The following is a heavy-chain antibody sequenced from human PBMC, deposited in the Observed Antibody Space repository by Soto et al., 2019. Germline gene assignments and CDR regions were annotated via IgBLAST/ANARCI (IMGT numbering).Heavy chain of an antibody. CDR2: IIPTFGTG. V-gene: IGHV1-69*01. Sequence: QVLLVQSGPEVKKPGSSVKVSCKASGGTFNNYAINWVRQAPGKGLEWMGGIIPTFGTGNHAQKFQCRVMITADGSTAAAYMELNSLRSEDTAIYYCASFDGTLVRGGRSSPYEMDVWGQGTTVIVSS. CDR1: GGTFNNYA. D-gene: IGHD3-10*01. J-gene: IGHJ6*02. CDR3: ASFDGTLVRGGRSSPYEMDV.